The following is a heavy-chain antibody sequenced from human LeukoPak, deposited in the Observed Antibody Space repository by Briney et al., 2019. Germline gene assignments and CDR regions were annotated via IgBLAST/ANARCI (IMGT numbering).Heavy chain of an antibody. D-gene: IGHD3-3*01. Sequence: SETLSLTCTVSGGSISSYYWSWIRQPPGKGLEWIGYIYYSGSTNYNPSLKSRVTISVDTSKNQFSLKLSSVTAADTAVYYCARGVLNYDFWSGYQRPDAFDIWGQGTMVTVSS. J-gene: IGHJ3*02. CDR1: GGSISSYY. V-gene: IGHV4-59*01. CDR2: IYYSGST. CDR3: ARGVLNYDFWSGYQRPDAFDI.